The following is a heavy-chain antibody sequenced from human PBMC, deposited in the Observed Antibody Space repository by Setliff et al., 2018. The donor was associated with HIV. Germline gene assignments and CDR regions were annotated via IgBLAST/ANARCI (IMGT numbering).Heavy chain of an antibody. J-gene: IGHJ6*02. Sequence: SETLSLTCAVYGGSFSGYYWSWIRQSPGKGLEWIGEINHSGTTYYNPSLKSRITISVEKSKNQFSLKVNSVTAADSAVYYCECPKERYYYGSGTNVREYYGMDVWGQGTLVTFSS. D-gene: IGHD3-10*01. CDR3: ECPKERYYYGSGTNVREYYGMDV. V-gene: IGHV4-34*01. CDR1: GGSFSGYY. CDR2: INHSGTT.